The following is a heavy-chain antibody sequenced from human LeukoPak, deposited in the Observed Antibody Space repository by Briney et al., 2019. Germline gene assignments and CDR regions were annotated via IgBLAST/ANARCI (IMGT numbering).Heavy chain of an antibody. D-gene: IGHD3-9*01. V-gene: IGHV3-48*03. CDR1: GFTFSMYE. CDR3: ARGGHILTDYYYFDH. CDR2: ISSSGSTI. J-gene: IGHJ4*02. Sequence: GGSLRLSCAASGFTFSMYEMNWVRQAPGKGLEWVSYISSSGSTIYYADSVKGRFTISRDNPKNSLYLQMNSLRAEDTAVYYCARGGHILTDYYYFDHWGQGTLVTVSS.